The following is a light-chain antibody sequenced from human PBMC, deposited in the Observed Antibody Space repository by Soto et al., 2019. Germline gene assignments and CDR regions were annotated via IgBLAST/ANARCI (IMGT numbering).Light chain of an antibody. Sequence: QSVLTQPPSVSGAPGQRVIISCAGSSSNTGACYDVNWYRQLPGTAPKLLIYGNKNRPSGVPDRFSGSKSGTSASLAITGLQAEDEADYYCQSYDSTLSGSVFGGGTKVTVL. CDR2: GNK. CDR3: QSYDSTLSGSV. CDR1: SSNTGACYD. J-gene: IGLJ2*01. V-gene: IGLV1-40*01.